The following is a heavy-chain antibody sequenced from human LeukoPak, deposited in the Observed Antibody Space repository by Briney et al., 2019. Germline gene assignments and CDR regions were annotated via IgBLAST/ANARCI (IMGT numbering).Heavy chain of an antibody. CDR1: GFTVSSNY. CDR2: ISYDGSNK. D-gene: IGHD3-22*01. Sequence: PGGSLRLSCAASGFTVSSNYMSWVRQAPGKGLEWVAVISYDGSNKYYADSVKGRFTISRDNSKNTLYLQMNSLRAEDTAVYYCARVMSRGYMDQYDAFDIWGQGTMVTVSS. J-gene: IGHJ3*02. V-gene: IGHV3-30-3*01. CDR3: ARVMSRGYMDQYDAFDI.